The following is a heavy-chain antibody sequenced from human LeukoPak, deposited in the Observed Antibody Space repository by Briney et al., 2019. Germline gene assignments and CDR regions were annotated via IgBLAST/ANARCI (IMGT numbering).Heavy chain of an antibody. V-gene: IGHV4-39*07. CDR2: IYYSGST. Sequence: SETLSLTCTVSGGSISSSSYYWGWIRQPPGKGLEWIGSIYYSGSTYYNPSLKSRVTMSVDTSKNQFSLKLSSVTAADTAVYYCARGPNRFLEWLLSPTSYYFDYWGQGTLVTVSS. J-gene: IGHJ4*02. CDR1: GGSISSSSYY. CDR3: ARGPNRFLEWLLSPTSYYFDY. D-gene: IGHD3-3*01.